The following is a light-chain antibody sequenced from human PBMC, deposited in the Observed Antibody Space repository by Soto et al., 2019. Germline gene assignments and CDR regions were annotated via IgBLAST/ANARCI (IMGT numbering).Light chain of an antibody. CDR3: QQYNNWPPIT. CDR2: GAS. J-gene: IGKJ5*01. V-gene: IGKV3-15*01. CDR1: QSVSSN. Sequence: EIVMTQSPANRSVSPGERATLSCRASQSVSSNLAWYQQKPGQAPRLLIYGASTRATGIPARFTGSVSGTEFTLTISSMQSEDFAVYYCQQYNNWPPITFGQGTRLEIK.